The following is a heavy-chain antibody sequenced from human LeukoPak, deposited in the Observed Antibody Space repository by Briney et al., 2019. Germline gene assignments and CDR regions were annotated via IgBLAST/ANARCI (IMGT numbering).Heavy chain of an antibody. J-gene: IGHJ5*02. CDR2: IIPILGIA. CDR1: GGTFSSYA. Sequence: ASVKVSCKASGGTFSSYAISWVRQAPGQGLEWMGRIIPILGIANYAQKFQGRVTITADKSTSTAYMELSSLRSEDTAVYYCARSLNSPDIVVVPAATEYNWFDPWGQGTLVTVSS. CDR3: ARSLNSPDIVVVPAATEYNWFDP. V-gene: IGHV1-69*04. D-gene: IGHD2-2*01.